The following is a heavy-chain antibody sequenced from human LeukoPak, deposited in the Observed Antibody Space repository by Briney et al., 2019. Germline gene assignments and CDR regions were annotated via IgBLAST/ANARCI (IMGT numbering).Heavy chain of an antibody. J-gene: IGHJ4*02. CDR3: TRVDCSSTSCYLHY. V-gene: IGHV3-49*04. D-gene: IGHD2-2*01. CDR1: GFTFGDYA. Sequence: GGSLRLSCTASGFTFGDYAMSWVRQAPGKGLEWVGFIRSKAYGGTTEYAASVKGRFTISRDDSKSIAYLQMNSLKTEDTAVYYCTRVDCSSTSCYLHYWGQGTLVTVSS. CDR2: IRSKAYGGTT.